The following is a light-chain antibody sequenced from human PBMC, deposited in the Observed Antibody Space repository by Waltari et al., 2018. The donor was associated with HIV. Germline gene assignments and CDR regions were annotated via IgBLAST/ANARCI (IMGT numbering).Light chain of an antibody. CDR2: RNN. CDR1: SSNIGSTY. Sequence: QSVLPQPPSASGTPGQRVTCSCSGSSSNIGSTYVYWYQQLPGTTPTLLIYRNNQRPSGGPDRFSGSKSGTSASLAISGLRSEDEADYYCAAWDDSLSGAVFGGGTQLTVL. J-gene: IGLJ7*01. CDR3: AAWDDSLSGAV. V-gene: IGLV1-47*01.